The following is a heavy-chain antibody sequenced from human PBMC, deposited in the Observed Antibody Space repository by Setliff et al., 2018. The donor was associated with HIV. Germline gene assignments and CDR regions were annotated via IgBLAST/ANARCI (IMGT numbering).Heavy chain of an antibody. CDR3: AKDGINGGAYPPYYFDS. D-gene: IGHD2-8*01. J-gene: IGHJ4*02. Sequence: PGGSLRLSCAASGFTVSTYYMSWVRQAPGKGLEWVSVISGSGSDTFYADSVRGRFTISRDNFRNTLYLQMNRLRVEDTAIYYCAKDGINGGAYPPYYFDSWGLGTLVTVSS. V-gene: IGHV3-23*01. CDR2: ISGSGSDT. CDR1: GFTVSTYY.